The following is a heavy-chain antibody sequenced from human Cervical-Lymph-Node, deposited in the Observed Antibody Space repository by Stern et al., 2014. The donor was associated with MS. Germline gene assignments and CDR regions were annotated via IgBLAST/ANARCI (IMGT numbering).Heavy chain of an antibody. CDR2: ISSSCSTI. D-gene: IGHD4-17*01. CDR1: GFTFSDYY. V-gene: IGHV3-11*01. J-gene: IGHJ6*02. CDR3: AREVDGYGDYYYYYGMDV. Sequence: VQLVESGGGLVKPGGSLRLSCAASGFTFSDYYMSWIRQAPGKGLEWGSDISSSCSTIYYADSVKGRFTISRDNAKNSLYLQMNSLRAEDTAVYYCAREVDGYGDYYYYYGMDVWGQGTTVTVSS.